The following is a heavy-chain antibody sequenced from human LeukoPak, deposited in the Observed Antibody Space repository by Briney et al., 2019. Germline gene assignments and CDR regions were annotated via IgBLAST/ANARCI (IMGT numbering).Heavy chain of an antibody. D-gene: IGHD3-22*01. Sequence: PGGSLRLSCAASGFTFSSYSMNWVRQAPGKGLEWVSSISSSSSYVYYADSVKGRFTISRDNAKNSLYLQMNSLRAEDTAVYYCARVGNYYDSSGYDAFDIWGQGTMVTVSS. J-gene: IGHJ3*02. CDR3: ARVGNYYDSSGYDAFDI. CDR1: GFTFSSYS. V-gene: IGHV3-21*01. CDR2: ISSSSSYV.